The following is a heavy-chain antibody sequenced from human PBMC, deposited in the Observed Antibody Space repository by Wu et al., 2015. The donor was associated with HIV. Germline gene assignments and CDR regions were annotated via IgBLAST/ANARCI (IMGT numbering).Heavy chain of an antibody. CDR2: IIPIFGTA. J-gene: IGHJ6*02. Sequence: QVQLVQSGAEVKKPGSSVKVSCKASGGTFSSYAISWVRQAPGQGLEWMGGIIPIFGTANYAQKFQGRVTITTDESTSTAYMELSSLRSEDTAVYYCARLQFLPVGATDPGYYYYYGMDVWGQGTTVTVSS. CDR1: GGTFSSYA. D-gene: IGHD1-26*01. V-gene: IGHV1-69*05. CDR3: ARLQFLPVGATDPGYYYYYGMDV.